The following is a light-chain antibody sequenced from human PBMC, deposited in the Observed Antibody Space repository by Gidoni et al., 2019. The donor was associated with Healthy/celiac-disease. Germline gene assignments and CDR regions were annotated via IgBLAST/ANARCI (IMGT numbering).Light chain of an antibody. J-gene: IGLJ1*01. Sequence: QSALTQPASVSGSPGQSITTSCTGTSSDVGGYNKVSWYHHHPGKAPKLMIYDVSNRPSGVSNRFSGSKSGNTASLTISGLQAEDEADYYCSSYTSSSTLGVFGAGTKVTVL. CDR1: SSDVGGYNK. V-gene: IGLV2-14*03. CDR2: DVS. CDR3: SSYTSSSTLGV.